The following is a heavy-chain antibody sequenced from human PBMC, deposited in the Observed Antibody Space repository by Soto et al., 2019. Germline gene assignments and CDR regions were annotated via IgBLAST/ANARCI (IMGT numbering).Heavy chain of an antibody. Sequence: QGQLVQSGAEVKKPGASVKVSCKASGYTFTRNGISWVRQAPGQGLEWMGWISGYNGDTNYAQKFQGRVTMTVDTSTTTAFMELTSLTSDDRAVYYCAKNGQPPYYYYGMDVWGQGTTVTVSS. CDR1: GYTFTRNG. CDR2: ISGYNGDT. V-gene: IGHV1-18*01. D-gene: IGHD2-8*01. J-gene: IGHJ6*02. CDR3: AKNGQPPYYYYGMDV.